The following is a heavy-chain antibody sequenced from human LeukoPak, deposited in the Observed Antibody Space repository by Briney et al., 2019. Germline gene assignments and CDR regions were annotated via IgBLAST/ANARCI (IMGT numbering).Heavy chain of an antibody. CDR2: IYYSGST. D-gene: IGHD6-13*01. CDR3: ARVPLPIAAAGILHYYGMDV. Sequence: SETLSLTCTVSGGSISSYYWSWIRQPPGKGLEWIGYIYYSGSTNYNPSLKSRVTISVDTSKNQFSLKLSSVTAAGTAVYYCARVPLPIAAAGILHYYGMDVWGQGTTVTVSS. CDR1: GGSISSYY. J-gene: IGHJ6*02. V-gene: IGHV4-59*01.